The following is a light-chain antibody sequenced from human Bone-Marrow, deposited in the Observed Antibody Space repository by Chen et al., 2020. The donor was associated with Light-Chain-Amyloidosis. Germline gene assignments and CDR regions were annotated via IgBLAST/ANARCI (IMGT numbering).Light chain of an antibody. CDR3: QQRSKWPPT. Sequence: EIVLTQSPATLSLSPGERATLSCRASQSVSSSLAWYQQQPGQAPRLLIYDASNRATSIPARFSGSGSGTDFTLTISSLEPEDFAVYYCQQRSKWPPTFGQGTKLEIK. CDR1: QSVSSS. V-gene: IGKV3-11*01. CDR2: DAS. J-gene: IGKJ2*01.